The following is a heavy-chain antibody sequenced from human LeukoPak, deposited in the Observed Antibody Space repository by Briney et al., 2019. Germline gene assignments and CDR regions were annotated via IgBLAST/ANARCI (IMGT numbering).Heavy chain of an antibody. J-gene: IGHJ4*02. V-gene: IGHV3-9*01. CDR3: AKDGDSSSWYRGGYYFDY. CDR1: GFTFDDYA. Sequence: GRSLRLSCAASGFTFDDYAMHWVRQAPGKGLEWVSGISWNSGSIGYADSVKGRFTISRDNAKNSLYLQMNSLRAEDTPLYYCAKDGDSSSWYRGGYYFDYWGQGTLVTVSS. D-gene: IGHD6-13*01. CDR2: ISWNSGSI.